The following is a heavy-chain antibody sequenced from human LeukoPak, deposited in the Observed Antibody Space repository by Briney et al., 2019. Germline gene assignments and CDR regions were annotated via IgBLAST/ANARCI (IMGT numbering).Heavy chain of an antibody. CDR3: AKESSWFGELVFPDY. CDR1: GFTFSSYA. V-gene: IGHV3-23*01. J-gene: IGHJ4*02. D-gene: IGHD3-10*01. CDR2: IRGSGGST. Sequence: GGSLTLSCAAYGFTFSSYAMSWVRQPPAKGLEWVSAIRGSGGSTYYADSVKGRFTISRDNSKNTLYLQMNSMRAGDTAVYYCAKESSWFGELVFPDYWGQGTLVTVSS.